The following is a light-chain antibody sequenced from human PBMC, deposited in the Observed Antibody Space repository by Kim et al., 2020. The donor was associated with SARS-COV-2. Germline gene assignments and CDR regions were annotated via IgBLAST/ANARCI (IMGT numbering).Light chain of an antibody. Sequence: SVSQGQTASITCSGDKWGDKYACWYQQKPGQSPVLVIYQDSKRPSGIPERFSGSNSGNTATLTISGTQAMDEADYYCQAWDSSSYVFGTGTKVTVL. CDR1: KWGDKY. J-gene: IGLJ1*01. CDR3: QAWDSSSYV. CDR2: QDS. V-gene: IGLV3-1*01.